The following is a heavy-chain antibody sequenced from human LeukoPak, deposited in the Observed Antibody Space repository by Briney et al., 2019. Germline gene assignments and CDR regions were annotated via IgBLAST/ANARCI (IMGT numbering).Heavy chain of an antibody. Sequence: PGGSLRLSCAASGFTFSTYTMNWVRQAPGKGLEWVSSITTSSSYIYYADSVKGRFTISRDNAKNSLYLQMNSLRAEDTAVYYCARHVVALGFDYWGQGTLATVSS. D-gene: IGHD3-22*01. CDR2: ITTSSSYI. J-gene: IGHJ4*02. V-gene: IGHV3-21*01. CDR1: GFTFSTYT. CDR3: ARHVVALGFDY.